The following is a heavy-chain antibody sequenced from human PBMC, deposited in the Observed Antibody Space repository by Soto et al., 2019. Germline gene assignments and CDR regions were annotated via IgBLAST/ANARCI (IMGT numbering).Heavy chain of an antibody. V-gene: IGHV3-30*03. J-gene: IGHJ4*02. CDR1: GLAFRSYG. D-gene: IGHD5-18*01. Sequence: QAQLVESGGGGVKPGRSLRLSWAASGLAFRSYGMTGFPQAPGTGLGWVAVISYDGSLQHYADSVKGRFTISRDNSKNMVLLQMSSLRAEDTAVYYCVSDRGYGHASVPYSWGQGTLVSVSS. CDR3: VSDRGYGHASVPYS. CDR2: ISYDGSLQ.